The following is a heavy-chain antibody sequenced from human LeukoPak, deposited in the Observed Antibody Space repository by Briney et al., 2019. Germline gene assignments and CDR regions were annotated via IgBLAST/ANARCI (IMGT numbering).Heavy chain of an antibody. D-gene: IGHD4-11*01. CDR1: GFTFSDYY. Sequence: PGGSLRLSCVASGFTFSDYYMSWIRQAPGKGLEWVSYIPNTSTYTSYADSVKGRFTISRDNAKNSLYLQMNSLRAEDTALYHCARASNTVTGTPTLAIDHWGQGTLVSVSS. J-gene: IGHJ4*02. V-gene: IGHV3-11*05. CDR3: ARASNTVTGTPTLAIDH. CDR2: IPNTSTYT.